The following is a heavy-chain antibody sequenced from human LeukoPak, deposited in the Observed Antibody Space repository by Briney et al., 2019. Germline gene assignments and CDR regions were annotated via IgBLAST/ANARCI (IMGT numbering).Heavy chain of an antibody. CDR1: GYTFTSYG. CDR2: ISTYNGNT. J-gene: IGHJ3*02. D-gene: IGHD6-13*01. Sequence: ASVKVSCKASGYTFTSYGISWVRQAPGQGLEWMGWISTYNGNTNYAQKLQGRITTTTDTSTNTVYMELMSLRSDDTAVYYCARVTSRWYSLGALDIWGQGTMVTVSS. CDR3: ARVTSRWYSLGALDI. V-gene: IGHV1-18*01.